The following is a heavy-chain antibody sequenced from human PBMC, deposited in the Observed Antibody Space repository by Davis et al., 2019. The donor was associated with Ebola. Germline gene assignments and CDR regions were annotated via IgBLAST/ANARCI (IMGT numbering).Heavy chain of an antibody. D-gene: IGHD6-6*01. J-gene: IGHJ4*02. Sequence: SETLSLTCTVSGGSISSYYWRWIRQPPGKGLEWIGYIYYSASTNYNPSLKSRVTISLDTSKNQFSLKLSSVTAADTAVYYCARRDESSRQYFDYWGQGTLVTVSS. CDR3: ARRDESSRQYFDY. CDR1: GGSISSYY. CDR2: IYYSAST. V-gene: IGHV4-59*01.